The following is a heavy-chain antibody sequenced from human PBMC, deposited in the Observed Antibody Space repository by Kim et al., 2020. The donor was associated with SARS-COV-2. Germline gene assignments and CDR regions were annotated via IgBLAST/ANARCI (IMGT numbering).Heavy chain of an antibody. Sequence: ASVKVSCKASGYTFTGYYIHWVRQAPGQGLEWLGRINPNTGGTNYAQSFQGRVTMTRDTSISTAYMELSRLRSDDTALYYCARIIEGGSAWGWGYGGHGT. CDR3: ARIIEGGSAWGWGY. J-gene: IGHJ4*01. D-gene: IGHD2-15*01. CDR1: GYTFTGYY. V-gene: IGHV1-2*06. CDR2: INPNTGGT.